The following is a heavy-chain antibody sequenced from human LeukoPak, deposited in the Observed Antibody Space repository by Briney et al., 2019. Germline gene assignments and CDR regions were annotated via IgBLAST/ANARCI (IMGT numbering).Heavy chain of an antibody. Sequence: GRSQTLSCAASGFIFSNYGVHWVRQAPGKGLEWVAVISYDGSDKYYADSVKGRFTISRDNSKNTLYLQLSSLRAEDTAVYYCARRRFFDWISPFDYWGAGYLVTVSS. CDR2: ISYDGSDK. V-gene: IGHV3-30*03. D-gene: IGHD3-9*01. J-gene: IGHJ4*02. CDR3: ARRRFFDWISPFDY. CDR1: GFIFSNYG.